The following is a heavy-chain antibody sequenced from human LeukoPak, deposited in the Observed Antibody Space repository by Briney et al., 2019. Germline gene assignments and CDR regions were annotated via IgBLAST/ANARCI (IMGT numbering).Heavy chain of an antibody. CDR3: ARSNNYFDY. J-gene: IGHJ4*02. Sequence: ASVKVSCKASGYTFTGYYMHWVRQAPGQGLEWMGRINHNSGGTNYAQKFQGGVTITRDTTISTAYMELRRLRSDNTAVYYWARSNNYFDYWGQGTLVTVSS. V-gene: IGHV1-2*06. CDR2: INHNSGGT. CDR1: GYTFTGYY.